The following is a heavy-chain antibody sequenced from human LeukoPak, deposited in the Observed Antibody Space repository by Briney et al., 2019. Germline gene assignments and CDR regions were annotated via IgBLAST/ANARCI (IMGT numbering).Heavy chain of an antibody. V-gene: IGHV3-7*01. CDR2: IKQDGSEK. Sequence: PGGSLRLSCVASGFTFSSYGMHWVRQAPGKGLEWVANIKQDGSEKYYVDSVKGRFTISRDNAKNSLYLQMNSLRAEDMAVYYCARAVTSYYYYYYMDVWGKGTTVTVSS. D-gene: IGHD4-11*01. CDR1: GFTFSSYG. J-gene: IGHJ6*03. CDR3: ARAVTSYYYYYYMDV.